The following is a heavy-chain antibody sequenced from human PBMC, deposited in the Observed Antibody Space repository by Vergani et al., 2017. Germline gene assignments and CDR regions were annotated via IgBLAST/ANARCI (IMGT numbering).Heavy chain of an antibody. J-gene: IGHJ3*01. CDR2: IKRDGTET. Sequence: EVHREESGGGLVQPGGSLRLSCAASGFTFGDYYMAWIRLAPGKGLDWVASIKRDGTETFYVDSVKGRFTISRDNSRKMLYLHMKSLRAEDMGVYFCARLARHSFGFEGDAFDLWGQGTMVSVSS. V-gene: IGHV3-7*03. CDR1: GFTFGDYY. CDR3: ARLARHSFGFEGDAFDL. D-gene: IGHD5-12*01.